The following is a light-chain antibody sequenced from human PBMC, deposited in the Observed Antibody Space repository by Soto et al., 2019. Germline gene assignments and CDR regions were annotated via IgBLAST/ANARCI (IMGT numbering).Light chain of an antibody. V-gene: IGKV3D-20*02. Sequence: EIVLTQSPGTLSLSPWERATLSCRASQSVSSSYLARYQQKPVQAPRLLIYDASKRATGIPARFSGSGSGTDFTLTISSLGPEDFAVYYCQQRSNWPPFGHGTRLEIK. J-gene: IGKJ5*01. CDR1: QSVSSSY. CDR2: DAS. CDR3: QQRSNWPP.